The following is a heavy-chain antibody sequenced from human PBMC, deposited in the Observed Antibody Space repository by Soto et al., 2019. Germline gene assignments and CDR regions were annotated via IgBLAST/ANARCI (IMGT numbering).Heavy chain of an antibody. CDR1: GGTFSSYA. CDR2: IIPIFGTA. J-gene: IGHJ6*02. V-gene: IGHV1-69*13. CDR3: ARGGIVLVPARPYYYGMDV. D-gene: IGHD2-2*01. Sequence: SVKVSCKASGGTFSSYAISWVRQAPGQGLEWMGGIIPIFGTANYAQKFQGRVTITADESTSTAYMELSSLRSEDTAVYYCARGGIVLVPARPYYYGMDVWGQGTTVTVSS.